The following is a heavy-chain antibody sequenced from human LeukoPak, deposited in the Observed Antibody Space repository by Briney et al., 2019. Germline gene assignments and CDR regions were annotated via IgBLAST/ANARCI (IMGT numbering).Heavy chain of an antibody. Sequence: GASVKVSCKTSGFPFTSYAIHWVRQAPGQSLEWMGWINAGNGHTKYSQRFQGRVTITSDTSASTAYMELTSLRSEDTAVYYCARNLVGKTDFDYWGQGSLVTVSS. CDR1: GFPFTSYA. CDR3: ARNLVGKTDFDY. CDR2: INAGNGHT. J-gene: IGHJ4*02. D-gene: IGHD6-19*01. V-gene: IGHV1-3*01.